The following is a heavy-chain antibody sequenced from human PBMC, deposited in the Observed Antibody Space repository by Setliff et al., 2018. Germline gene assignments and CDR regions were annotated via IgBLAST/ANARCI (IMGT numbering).Heavy chain of an antibody. V-gene: IGHV1-2*02. J-gene: IGHJ4*02. CDR3: ARETGNYDY. D-gene: IGHD1-7*01. Sequence: ASVKVSCKASGYTFTSYYMHWVRQAPGQGLEWMGIINPSGGGTNYAQKFQGRVTMTRDTSISTAYMELSRLRSDDTAVYYCARETGNYDYWGQGTLVTVSS. CDR1: GYTFTSYY. CDR2: INPSGGGT.